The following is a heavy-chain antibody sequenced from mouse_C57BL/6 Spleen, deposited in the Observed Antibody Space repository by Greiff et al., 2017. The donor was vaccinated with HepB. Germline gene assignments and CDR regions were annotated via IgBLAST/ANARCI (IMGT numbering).Heavy chain of an antibody. CDR3: ATLYDYERGFAY. CDR2: IDPSDSET. V-gene: IGHV1-52*01. CDR1: GYTFTSYW. J-gene: IGHJ3*01. D-gene: IGHD2-4*01. Sequence: VQLQQSGAELVRPGSSVKLSCKASGYTFTSYWMHWVKQRPIQGLEWIGNIDPSDSETHYNQKFKDKATLTVDKSSSTAYMQLSSLTSEDSAVYYCATLYDYERGFAYWGQGTLVTVSA.